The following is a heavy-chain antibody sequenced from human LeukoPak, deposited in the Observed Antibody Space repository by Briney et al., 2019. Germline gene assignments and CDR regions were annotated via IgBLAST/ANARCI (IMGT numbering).Heavy chain of an antibody. V-gene: IGHV3-23*01. J-gene: IGHJ4*02. CDR3: AKSRGLIAAATY. Sequence: QTGGSLRLSCAASGFTFSSYWMSWVRQAPGKGLEWVSAISGSGGSTYYADSVEGRFTISRDNSKNTLYLQMNSLRAEDTAVYYCAKSRGLIAAATYWGQGTLVTVSS. CDR2: ISGSGGST. CDR1: GFTFSSYW. D-gene: IGHD6-13*01.